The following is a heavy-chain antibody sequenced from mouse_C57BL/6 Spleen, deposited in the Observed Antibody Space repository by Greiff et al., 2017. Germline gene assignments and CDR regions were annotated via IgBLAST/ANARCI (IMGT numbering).Heavy chain of an antibody. J-gene: IGHJ2*01. Sequence: EVKLMESGEGLVKPGGSLKLSCAASGFTFSSYAMSWVRQTPEKRLEWVAYISSGSDYIYYADTVKGRFTISRDNARNTLYLQMSSLKSEDTAMYYCERDWDGLDYWGQGTTLTVSS. D-gene: IGHD4-1*01. V-gene: IGHV5S21*01. CDR2: ISSGSDYI. CDR3: ERDWDGLDY. CDR1: GFTFSSYA.